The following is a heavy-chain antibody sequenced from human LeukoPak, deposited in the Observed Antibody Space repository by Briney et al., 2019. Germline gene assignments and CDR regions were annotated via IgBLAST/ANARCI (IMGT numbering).Heavy chain of an antibody. V-gene: IGHV3-23*01. D-gene: IGHD6-19*01. CDR2: ISGSGDST. CDR1: GFIFSSYA. CDR3: AKPPLSSGWYGGDY. Sequence: GGSLRLSCAASGFIFSSYAMGWVRRAPGEGLEWVSAISGSGDSTYYADSVRGRFTISRDNSRNTLYLQMNSLRAEDTAVYYCAKPPLSSGWYGGDYWGQGTLVTVSS. J-gene: IGHJ4*02.